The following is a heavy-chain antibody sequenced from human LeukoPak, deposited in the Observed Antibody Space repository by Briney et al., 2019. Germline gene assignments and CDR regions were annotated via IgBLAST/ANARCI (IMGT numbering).Heavy chain of an antibody. CDR1: GFTFDDYG. V-gene: IGHV3-20*04. CDR3: ASGHHDILTGYSMFYFDY. CDR2: INWSGGST. J-gene: IGHJ4*02. Sequence: PGGSRRLSCAASGFTFDDYGMSWVRQAPGKGLEWVSGINWSGGSTGYADSVKGRFTISRDNAKNSLYLHTNSLRAEDTAVYYCASGHHDILTGYSMFYFDYWGQGTLVTVSS. D-gene: IGHD3-9*01.